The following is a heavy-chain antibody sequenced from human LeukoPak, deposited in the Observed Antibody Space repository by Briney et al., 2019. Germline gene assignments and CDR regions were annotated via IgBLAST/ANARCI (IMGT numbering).Heavy chain of an antibody. V-gene: IGHV5-51*01. CDR2: IYPRDSDT. CDR3: ARGQGLSGVADL. J-gene: IGHJ5*02. CDR1: GYIFTDFW. Sequence: GEPLKISCKGSGYIFTDFWIGWVRQMPGKGLEWMGVIYPRDSDTRYSPSFRGQVTISVDKSINTAYLQRSALKASDTAMYYCARGQGLSGVADLWGPGTLITVSS. D-gene: IGHD5-12*01.